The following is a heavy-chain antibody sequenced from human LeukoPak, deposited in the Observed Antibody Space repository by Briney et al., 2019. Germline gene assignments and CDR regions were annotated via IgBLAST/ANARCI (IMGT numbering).Heavy chain of an antibody. CDR3: ARDRSQNDYGDHAKTGNDAFDI. CDR1: GGSISSGGYY. V-gene: IGHV4-31*03. CDR2: IYYSGST. J-gene: IGHJ3*02. D-gene: IGHD4-17*01. Sequence: PSQTLSLTCTVSGGSISSGGYYWSWIRQHPGKGLEWIGYIYYSGSTYYNPSLKSRVTISVDTSKNQFSLKLSSVTAADTAVYYCARDRSQNDYGDHAKTGNDAFDIWGQGTMVTVSS.